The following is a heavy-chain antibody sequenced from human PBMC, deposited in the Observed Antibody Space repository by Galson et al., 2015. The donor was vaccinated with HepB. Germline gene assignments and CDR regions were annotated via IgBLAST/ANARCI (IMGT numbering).Heavy chain of an antibody. CDR2: IWYDGSNK. V-gene: IGHV3-33*01. Sequence: SLRLSCAASGFTFSSYGMHWVRQAPGKGLEWVAVIWYDGSNKYYADSVKGRFTISRDNSKNTLYLQMNSLRAEDTAVYYCARGYCSGGSCYSSRDFDYWGQGTLVTVSS. CDR3: ARGYCSGGSCYSSRDFDY. CDR1: GFTFSSYG. J-gene: IGHJ4*02. D-gene: IGHD2-15*01.